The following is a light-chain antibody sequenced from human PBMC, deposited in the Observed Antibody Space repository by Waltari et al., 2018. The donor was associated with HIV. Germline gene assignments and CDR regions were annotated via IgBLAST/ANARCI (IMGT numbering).Light chain of an antibody. Sequence: EIVLTQSPVTLSLSPGESADLSCRASQSVGYFFAGYQQKPGQATRLLIYSVSKRAAGTPARFSGSCSKTNFTLTISALEPEDFVVYYWQQRINWPLTFGGGTRVEI. CDR2: SVS. V-gene: IGKV3-11*01. CDR3: QQRINWPLT. J-gene: IGKJ4*01. CDR1: QSVGYF.